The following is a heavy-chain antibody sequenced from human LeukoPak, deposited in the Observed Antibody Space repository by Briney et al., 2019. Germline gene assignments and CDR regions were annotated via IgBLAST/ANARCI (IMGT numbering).Heavy chain of an antibody. V-gene: IGHV4-38-2*01. CDR2: IYHSGST. J-gene: IGHJ5*02. Sequence: SETLSLTCAVYGYPISSNYFWGWIRQSPGKGLEWIGSIYHSGSTYYKPPLKSRVTLSLDTSNNQFSLRLISVPAADTAIYYCARSSNNWFDPWGQGTLVTVSS. CDR3: ARSSNNWFDP. CDR1: GYPISSNYF. D-gene: IGHD6-6*01.